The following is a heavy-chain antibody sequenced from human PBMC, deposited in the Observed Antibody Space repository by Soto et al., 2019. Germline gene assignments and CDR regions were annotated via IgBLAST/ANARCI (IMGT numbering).Heavy chain of an antibody. D-gene: IGHD3-16*01. Sequence: EVQLVKSGGGLVQPGGSLRLSCAASGFTFSDDWMSWVRQAPGKAPEWVANIKQDGSEKYYMDSVKGRFTISRDNAKKSLYLQMDSLRAEDTAVYYCAREGDDYWGQGTLVTVSS. CDR2: IKQDGSEK. CDR1: GFTFSDDW. CDR3: AREGDDY. J-gene: IGHJ4*02. V-gene: IGHV3-7*01.